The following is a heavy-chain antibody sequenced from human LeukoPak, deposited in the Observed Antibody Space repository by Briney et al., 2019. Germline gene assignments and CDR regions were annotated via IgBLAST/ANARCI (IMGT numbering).Heavy chain of an antibody. CDR2: IQYDGGNK. V-gene: IGHV3-30*02. Sequence: PGGSLRLSCAASGFTFSSYGMPWVRRAPGKGLEWVAYIQYDGGNKRYADSVKGRFTISRDNSKNTLFLQMNTLKAEDTAVYYRAKKKPGNGDRFDYWGQGTLLTVSS. CDR3: AKKKPGNGDRFDY. J-gene: IGHJ4*02. CDR1: GFTFSSYG. D-gene: IGHD2-8*01.